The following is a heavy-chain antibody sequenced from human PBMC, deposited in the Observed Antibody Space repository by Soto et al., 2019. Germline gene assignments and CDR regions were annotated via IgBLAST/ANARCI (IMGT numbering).Heavy chain of an antibody. CDR3: ERRGVGSSPRPFDI. J-gene: IGHJ3*02. D-gene: IGHD2-2*01. CDR2: IYPGDSET. V-gene: IGHV5-51*01. CDR1: GYSFSWYC. Sequence: PGESLKISCKGSGYSFSWYCIGWVRQMPEKGLEWMGFIYPGDSETRYSPSFQGQVTISADKSISSAYLQWSSLKASDTAMYFCERRGVGSSPRPFDIWGQGTMVTVSS.